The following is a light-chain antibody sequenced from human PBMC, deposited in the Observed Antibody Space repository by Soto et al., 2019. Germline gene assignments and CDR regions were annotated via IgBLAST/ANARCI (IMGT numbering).Light chain of an antibody. CDR3: QQLNTYPGT. CDR1: QGIRRY. Sequence: IQVTQSPSSLSASVGDRVTLPCRASQGIRRYLAWYQQKPGRAPQLLISAASTLQRGVPSRFSGSGSGTHFTLVSSSLQPEDFATYYCQQLNTYPGTFGGGTNVEIK. CDR2: AAS. J-gene: IGKJ4*01. V-gene: IGKV1-9*01.